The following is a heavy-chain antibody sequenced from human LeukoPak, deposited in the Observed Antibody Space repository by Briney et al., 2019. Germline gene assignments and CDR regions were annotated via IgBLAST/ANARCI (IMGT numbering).Heavy chain of an antibody. Sequence: PSETLSLTCAVYGGSFSGYYWSWIRQPPGKGLEWIGEINHSGSTNYNPPLKSRVTISVDTSKNQFSLKLSSVTAADTAVYYCARVRARYYDSSGYYYYWGQGTLVTVSS. CDR2: INHSGST. J-gene: IGHJ4*02. CDR3: ARVRARYYDSSGYYYY. CDR1: GGSFSGYY. D-gene: IGHD3-22*01. V-gene: IGHV4-34*01.